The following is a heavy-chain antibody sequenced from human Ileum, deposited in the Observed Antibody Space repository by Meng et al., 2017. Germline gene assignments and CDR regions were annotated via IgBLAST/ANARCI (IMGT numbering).Heavy chain of an antibody. CDR3: ARRIRGGSYLG. V-gene: IGHV4-34*01. CDR1: GDSFTDYY. Sequence: QLQLMQWGAGMLKPSETLSLTCNVYGDSFTDYYWNWIRQPPGKGLEWIGEIHYSGSTNYNPSLESRVTISEDTSQKQFSLRLSSVTAADTAAYYCARRIRGGSYLGWGQGILVTVSS. CDR2: IHYSGST. D-gene: IGHD1-26*01. J-gene: IGHJ4*02.